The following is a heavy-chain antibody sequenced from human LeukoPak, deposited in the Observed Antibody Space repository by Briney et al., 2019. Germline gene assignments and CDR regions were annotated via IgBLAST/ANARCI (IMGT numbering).Heavy chain of an antibody. Sequence: SETLSLTCAVSGYSISSGYYWGWIRQPPGKGLEWIGSIYHSGSTYYNPSLKSRVTISVDTSKNQFSLKLSSVTAADMAEYYCARQDLYYYYYMDVWGKGTTVTVSS. D-gene: IGHD2-15*01. CDR1: GYSISSGYY. V-gene: IGHV4-38-2*01. CDR3: ARQDLYYYYYMDV. CDR2: IYHSGST. J-gene: IGHJ6*03.